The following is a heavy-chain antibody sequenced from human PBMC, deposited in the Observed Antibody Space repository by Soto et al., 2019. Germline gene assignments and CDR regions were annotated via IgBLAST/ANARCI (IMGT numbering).Heavy chain of an antibody. CDR1: GFTFSSYW. J-gene: IGHJ5*02. CDR3: ARAPYCSSTSCYWFDP. Sequence: GGSLRLSCAASGFTFSSYWMSWVRQAPGKGLEWVANIKQDGSEKYYVDSVKGRFTISRDNAKNSLYLQMNSLRAEDTAVYYCARAPYCSSTSCYWFDPWGQGTMVTVSS. CDR2: IKQDGSEK. D-gene: IGHD2-2*01. V-gene: IGHV3-7*03.